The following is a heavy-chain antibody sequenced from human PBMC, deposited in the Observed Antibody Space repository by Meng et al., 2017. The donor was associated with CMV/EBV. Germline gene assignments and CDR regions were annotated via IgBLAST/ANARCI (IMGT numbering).Heavy chain of an antibody. Sequence: GGSLRLPCAASGFTFSSYGMHWVRQAPGKGLEWVAFIRYDGSNKYYAVSVKGRFTISRDNSKNTLYLQMNSLRAEDTAVYYCAKEPDTYYDFWSGYYYYYYGMDVWGQGTTVTVSS. V-gene: IGHV3-30*02. D-gene: IGHD3-3*01. CDR1: GFTFSSYG. CDR3: AKEPDTYYDFWSGYYYYYYGMDV. CDR2: IRYDGSNK. J-gene: IGHJ6*02.